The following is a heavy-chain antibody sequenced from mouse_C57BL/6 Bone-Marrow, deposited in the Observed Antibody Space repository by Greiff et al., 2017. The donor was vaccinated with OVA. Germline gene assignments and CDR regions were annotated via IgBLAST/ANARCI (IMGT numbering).Heavy chain of an antibody. CDR2: IYPGSGST. V-gene: IGHV1-55*01. Sequence: QVHVKQPGAELVKPGASVKMSCKASGYTFTSYWITWVKQRPGQGLEWIGDIYPGSGSTNYNEKFKSKATLTVDTSSSTAYMQLSSLTSEDSAVYYCARSSNYDFDYWGQGTTLTVSS. CDR1: GYTFTSYW. D-gene: IGHD2-5*01. CDR3: ARSSNYDFDY. J-gene: IGHJ2*01.